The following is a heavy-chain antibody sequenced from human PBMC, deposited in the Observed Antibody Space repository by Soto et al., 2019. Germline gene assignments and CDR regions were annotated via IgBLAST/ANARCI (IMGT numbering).Heavy chain of an antibody. J-gene: IGHJ4*02. Sequence: EEQLVESGGGLVQPGGSLRLSCAASGFTFSNHVMNWVRQAPGRGLEWVSSINRDFNTYYADSVKGRFTISRDNAKDSLYLPTHSLRADDTAVYYCVNGDYYVGQGTLVTVSS. V-gene: IGHV3-48*01. CDR3: VNGDYY. CDR1: GFTFSNHV. CDR2: INRDFNT. D-gene: IGHD4-17*01.